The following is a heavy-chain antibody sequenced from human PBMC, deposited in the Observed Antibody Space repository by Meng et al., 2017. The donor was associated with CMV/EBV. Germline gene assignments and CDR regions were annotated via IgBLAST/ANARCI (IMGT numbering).Heavy chain of an antibody. D-gene: IGHD5-24*01. Sequence: ASVLVSCKASCYTFSSYDSNWLRQATGQGLVWLGWMNPNSGNTGYAQKFQGRVTMTSNTSISTAYMELSSLRSEDTAVYYCARIRRATAYYGMDVWGQGTTVTVSS. CDR1: CYTFSSYD. CDR2: MNPNSGNT. V-gene: IGHV1-8*01. J-gene: IGHJ6*02. CDR3: ARIRRATAYYGMDV.